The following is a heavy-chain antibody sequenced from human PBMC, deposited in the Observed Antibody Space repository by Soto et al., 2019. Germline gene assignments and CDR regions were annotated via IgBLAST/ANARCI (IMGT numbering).Heavy chain of an antibody. Sequence: QVQLVESGGGVVQPGRSLRLSCAASGFTFSSYGMHWVRQAPGKGLEWVAVIWYDGSNKYYADSVKGRFTISRDNSKNTLYLQMNSLRAEDTAVYYCARHTDCGGDCYTLDYWGQGTLVTVSS. V-gene: IGHV3-33*01. CDR3: ARHTDCGGDCYTLDY. CDR1: GFTFSSYG. CDR2: IWYDGSNK. J-gene: IGHJ4*02. D-gene: IGHD2-21*02.